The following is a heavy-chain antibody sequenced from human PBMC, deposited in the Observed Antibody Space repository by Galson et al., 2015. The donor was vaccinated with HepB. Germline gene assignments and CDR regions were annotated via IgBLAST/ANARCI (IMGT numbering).Heavy chain of an antibody. CDR2: IKQDGSEK. CDR3: ASTGAGIVVVPAASGISDYYGMDV. D-gene: IGHD2-2*01. Sequence: SLRLSCAASGFTFSSYWMSWVRQAPGKGLEWVANIKQDGSEKYYVDSVKGRFTISRDNAKNSLYLQMNSLRAEDTAVYYCASTGAGIVVVPAASGISDYYGMDVWGQGTTVTVSS. J-gene: IGHJ6*02. CDR1: GFTFSSYW. V-gene: IGHV3-7*03.